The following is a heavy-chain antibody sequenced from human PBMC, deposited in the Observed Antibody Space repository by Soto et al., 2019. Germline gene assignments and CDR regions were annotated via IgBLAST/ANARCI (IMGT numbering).Heavy chain of an antibody. CDR1: GLTFNTSG. CDR2: ISYDGATQ. J-gene: IGHJ6*02. D-gene: IGHD2-21*02. V-gene: IGHV3-30*03. CDR3: ATKARVTNYLYYGMDV. Sequence: GGSLRLSCEVSGLTFNTSGMHWARQAPGKGLEWLAVISYDGATQYYGDTVKGRFTISRDNSKNTLFLHMGRLRAEDTAMYYCATKARVTNYLYYGMDVWGLGTKLTVSS.